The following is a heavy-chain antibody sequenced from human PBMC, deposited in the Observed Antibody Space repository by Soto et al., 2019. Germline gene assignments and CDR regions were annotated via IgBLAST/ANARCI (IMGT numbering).Heavy chain of an antibody. J-gene: IGHJ2*01. D-gene: IGHD3-22*01. V-gene: IGHV4-39*02. CDR1: GGSISSSSYY. CDR3: ASRTMIVVDDWYFDL. Sequence: QLQLQESGPGLVKPSETLSLTCTVSGGSISSSSYYWGWIRQPPGKGLEWIGRIYYSGSTYYNPSLKSRVTISVDPSKNHFYLKLSSVTAADTAVYYCASRTMIVVDDWYFDLWGRGTLVTVSS. CDR2: IYYSGST.